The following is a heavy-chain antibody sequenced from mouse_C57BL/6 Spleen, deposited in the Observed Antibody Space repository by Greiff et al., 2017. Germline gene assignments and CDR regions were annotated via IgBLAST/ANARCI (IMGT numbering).Heavy chain of an antibody. CDR3: ASLDGRGY. CDR1: GYTFTSYW. CDR2: IYPSDSET. D-gene: IGHD1-1*01. Sequence: QVQLKQPGAELVRPGSSVKLSCKASGYTFTSYWMDWVKQRPGQGLEWIGNIYPSDSETHYNQKFKDKATLTVDKSSSTAYMQLSSLTSEDSAVYYCASLDGRGYWGQGTTLTVSS. V-gene: IGHV1-61*01. J-gene: IGHJ2*01.